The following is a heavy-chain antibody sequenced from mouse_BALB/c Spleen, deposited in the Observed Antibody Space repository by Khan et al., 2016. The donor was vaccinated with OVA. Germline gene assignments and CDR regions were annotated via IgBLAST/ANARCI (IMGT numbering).Heavy chain of an antibody. CDR3: AQVGTYYVSFAY. Sequence: VQLQQPGPELVKPGASVKMSCKASGYTFTSYVMHWVKQKPGLGLEWIGYIYPFNDDTKYNEKFKGKATLTSDRSSSTAYMELSSLTSEDSAVYYGAQVGTYYVSFAYWGQGTLVTVSA. CDR2: IYPFNDDT. J-gene: IGHJ3*01. D-gene: IGHD1-1*01. CDR1: GYTFTSYV. V-gene: IGHV1S136*01.